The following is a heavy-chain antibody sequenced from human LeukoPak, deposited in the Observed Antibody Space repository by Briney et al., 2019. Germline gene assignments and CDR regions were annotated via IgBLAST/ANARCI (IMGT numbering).Heavy chain of an antibody. Sequence: GGSLRLSCEASGFTFNTYSMNWARQAPGKGLEWVSAISGSGGSTYYADSVKGRFTISRDNSKNTLYLQMNSLRAEDTAVYYCATIMITFGGVIVYYFDYWGQGTLVTVSS. D-gene: IGHD3-16*02. V-gene: IGHV3-23*01. CDR1: GFTFNTYS. CDR2: ISGSGGST. CDR3: ATIMITFGGVIVYYFDY. J-gene: IGHJ4*02.